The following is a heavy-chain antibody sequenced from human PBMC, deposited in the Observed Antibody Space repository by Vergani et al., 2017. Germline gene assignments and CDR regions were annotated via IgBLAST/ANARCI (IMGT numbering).Heavy chain of an antibody. CDR3: AGGKGDFWRGYYIYYYYGMDV. CDR1: GYTFTSYG. Sequence: QVQLVQSGAEVKKPGASVTVSCKASGYTFTSYGISWVRQAPGQGLEWMGWISAYNGNTNNAQKLQGRVTLNTDTYTSTAYMELRSLRSDDTAVYYCAGGKGDFWRGYYIYYYYGMDVWGQGTTVTVSS. CDR2: ISAYNGNT. D-gene: IGHD3-3*01. V-gene: IGHV1-18*01. J-gene: IGHJ6*02.